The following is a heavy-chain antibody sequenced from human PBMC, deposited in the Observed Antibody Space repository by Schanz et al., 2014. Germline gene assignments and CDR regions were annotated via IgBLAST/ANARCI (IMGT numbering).Heavy chain of an antibody. CDR3: ARDGDFDY. CDR1: GFTFCSYG. CDR2: IWYDGSNK. J-gene: IGHJ4*02. Sequence: QAQLVESGGGVVQPGRSLRISCAASGFTFCSYGMHWVRQAPGKGLEWVAIIWYDGSNKYYADSVKGRFTISRDNSKNTLFLQMSSLRAEDTAVYYCARDGDFDYWGQGTLVTVSS. V-gene: IGHV3-33*01.